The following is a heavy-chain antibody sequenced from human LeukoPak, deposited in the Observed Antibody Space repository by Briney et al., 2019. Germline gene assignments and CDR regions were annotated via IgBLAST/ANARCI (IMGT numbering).Heavy chain of an antibody. Sequence: SETLSLTCTVSGGSISSYYWSWIRQPPGKGLEWIGYIYYSGSTNYNPSLKSRVTISVDTSKNQFSLKLSSVTAADTAVYYCARFDGSGEDDAFDIWGQGTMVTVSS. CDR1: GGSISSYY. D-gene: IGHD3-10*01. J-gene: IGHJ3*02. CDR3: ARFDGSGEDDAFDI. CDR2: IYYSGST. V-gene: IGHV4-59*01.